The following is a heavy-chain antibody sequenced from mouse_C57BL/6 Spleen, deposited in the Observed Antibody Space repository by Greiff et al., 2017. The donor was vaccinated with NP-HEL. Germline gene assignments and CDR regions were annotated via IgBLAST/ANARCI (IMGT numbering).Heavy chain of an antibody. V-gene: IGHV1-34*01. D-gene: IGHD1-1*01. J-gene: IGHJ2*01. CDR1: GYTFTDYY. Sequence: VQLQQSGPELVRPGASVKMSCKASGYTFTDYYIHWVKQSHGKSLEWIGYIYPDNGGNGYNEKFKGKATLTVDKSSSTAYMQLSSLTSEDSAVYYCAISLIYNYGWFAYWGQGTPLTVSS. CDR2: IYPDNGGN. CDR3: AISLIYNYGWFAY.